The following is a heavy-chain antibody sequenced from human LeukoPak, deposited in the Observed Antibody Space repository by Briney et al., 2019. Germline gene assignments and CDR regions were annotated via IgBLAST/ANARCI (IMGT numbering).Heavy chain of an antibody. CDR3: ARVSEETGSDY. V-gene: IGHV1-46*01. J-gene: IGHJ4*02. Sequence: GASVKVSCKASGYTFTDYYIHWVRQAPGQGLEWMGIISPSGGSSSYAQKFQGRVTMTRDKSTSTVYMELSRLRSEDTAVYCCARVSEETGSDYWGQGTLVTVSS. D-gene: IGHD3-10*01. CDR1: GYTFTDYY. CDR2: ISPSGGSS.